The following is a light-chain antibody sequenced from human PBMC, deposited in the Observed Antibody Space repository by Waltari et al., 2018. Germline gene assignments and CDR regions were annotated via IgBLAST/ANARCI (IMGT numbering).Light chain of an antibody. Sequence: ETVMTQSPATLSVSPGERATLSCRASQSVSSNLAWYQQKPGQAPRLLIYGASTRATGIPARFSGSGSGTEFTLTISSLQSEDCAVYYCQQYNNWPQTFGQGTKLEI. V-gene: IGKV3-15*01. J-gene: IGKJ2*01. CDR1: QSVSSN. CDR2: GAS. CDR3: QQYNNWPQT.